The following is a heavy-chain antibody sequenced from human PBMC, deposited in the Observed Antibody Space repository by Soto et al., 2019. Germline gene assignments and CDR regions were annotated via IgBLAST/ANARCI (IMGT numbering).Heavy chain of an antibody. D-gene: IGHD3-3*01. V-gene: IGHV1-69*13. CDR3: ARDGYYDFWSGSLLRGGPDLYGMDV. CDR2: IIPIFGTA. J-gene: IGHJ6*02. CDR1: GGTFSSYA. Sequence: GASVKVSCKASGGTFSSYAISWVRQAPGQGLEWMGGIIPIFGTANYAQKFQGRVTITADESTSTAYMELSSLRSEDTAVYYCARDGYYDFWSGSLLRGGPDLYGMDVWGQGTTVTVSS.